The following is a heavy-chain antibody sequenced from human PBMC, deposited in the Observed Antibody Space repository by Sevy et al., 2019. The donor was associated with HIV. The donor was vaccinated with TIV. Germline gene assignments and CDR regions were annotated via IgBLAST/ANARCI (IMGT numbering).Heavy chain of an antibody. V-gene: IGHV4-39*01. CDR2: IYYSGST. D-gene: IGHD1-26*01. CDR1: GGSISSSSYY. J-gene: IGHJ4*02. CDR3: VRRRVVGATRYYFDY. Sequence: SETLSLTCTVSGGSISSSSYYWGWIRQPPGKGLEWIGSIYYSGSTYYNPSLKSRVTISVDTSKNQFSLKLSSVTAADTAVYYCVRRRVVGATRYYFDYWGQGTLVTVSS.